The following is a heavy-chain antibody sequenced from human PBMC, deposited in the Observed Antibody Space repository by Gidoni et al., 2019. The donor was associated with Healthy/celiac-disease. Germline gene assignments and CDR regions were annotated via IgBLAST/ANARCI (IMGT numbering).Heavy chain of an antibody. D-gene: IGHD2-2*01. Sequence: EVQLVDSGGGLVKPGGSLRLSCAASGFPFSSSSMNWVRQAPGKGLEWVSSSSSSSSYIYYADSVKGRFTISRDNAKNSLYLQMNSLRAEDTAVYYCARDPGGIVVVPAAPDYWGQGTLVTVSS. CDR2: SSSSSSYI. CDR3: ARDPGGIVVVPAAPDY. CDR1: GFPFSSSS. J-gene: IGHJ4*02. V-gene: IGHV3-21*01.